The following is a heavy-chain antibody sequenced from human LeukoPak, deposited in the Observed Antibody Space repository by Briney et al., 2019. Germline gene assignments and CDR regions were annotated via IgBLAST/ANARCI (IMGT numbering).Heavy chain of an antibody. Sequence: KPSETLSLTCTVSGGSISSYYWSWIRQPPGKGLEWIGYIYYSGSTNYNPSLKGRVTISVDTSKNQFSLKLSSVTAADTAVYYCARERGSGWYDYWGQGTLVTVSS. D-gene: IGHD6-19*01. CDR2: IYYSGST. CDR1: GGSISSYY. CDR3: ARERGSGWYDY. V-gene: IGHV4-59*01. J-gene: IGHJ4*02.